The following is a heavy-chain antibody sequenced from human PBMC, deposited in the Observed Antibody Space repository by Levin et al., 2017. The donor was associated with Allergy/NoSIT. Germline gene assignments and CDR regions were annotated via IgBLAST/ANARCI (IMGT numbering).Heavy chain of an antibody. CDR1: GFLFGDFT. J-gene: IGHJ4*02. D-gene: IGHD2-2*01. CDR3: AKSTSFSKGYLDH. Sequence: GESLKISCVGSGFLFGDFTMNWIRHVPGKGLQWVSYISPSGATIHYEDSVKGRFNISRDNAENSLYLQMSNLRPEDTAVYYCAKSTSFSKGYLDHWGQGTLVTVSS. V-gene: IGHV3-11*01. CDR2: ISPSGATI.